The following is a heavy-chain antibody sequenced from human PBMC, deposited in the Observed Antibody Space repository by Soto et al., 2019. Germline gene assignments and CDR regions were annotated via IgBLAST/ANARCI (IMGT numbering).Heavy chain of an antibody. CDR1: GFTFRNYD. J-gene: IGHJ6*02. CDR2: ISAAVDP. V-gene: IGHV3-13*05. CDR3: ARTDRDFYGLDV. Sequence: EVQLVESGGGLVQPGGSLRLSCEAPGFTFRNYDMHWVRQGTGKGLAWVSGISAAVDPDYADSVDGRFTISRENAQHSVLLQMNSLSVGDTAVYYCARTDRDFYGLDVWGQGTTVIVYS.